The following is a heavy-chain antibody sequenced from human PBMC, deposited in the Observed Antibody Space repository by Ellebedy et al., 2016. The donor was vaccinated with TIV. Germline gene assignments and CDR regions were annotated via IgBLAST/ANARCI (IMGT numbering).Heavy chain of an antibody. D-gene: IGHD6-19*01. V-gene: IGHV3-23*01. J-gene: IGHJ4*02. CDR2: ISGSGGST. Sequence: GESLKISXAASGFTFSSYGMHWVRQAPGRGLEWVSAISGSGGSTFYADSVKGRFTISRDNSKNTLYLQMNSLRAEDTAVYYCAKDTRIAVAGTHFDYWGQGTLVTVSS. CDR3: AKDTRIAVAGTHFDY. CDR1: GFTFSSYG.